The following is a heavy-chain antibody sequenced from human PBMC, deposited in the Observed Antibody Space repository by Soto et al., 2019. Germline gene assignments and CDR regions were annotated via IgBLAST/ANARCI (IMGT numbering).Heavy chain of an antibody. V-gene: IGHV3-15*07. CDR3: SHVPGPRGYYGMAV. J-gene: IGHJ6*02. Sequence: GGSLRLSCAASGVTLSNAYMNWVRQAPGKGLEWVGRIKTKADGGTTDYAAPVKVRFIISRDDSKDTLYVQMNSLQTDHTCVYYCSHVPGPRGYYGMAVWGQGPTVTVSS. CDR2: IKTKADGGTT. D-gene: IGHD3-10*01. CDR1: GVTLSNAY.